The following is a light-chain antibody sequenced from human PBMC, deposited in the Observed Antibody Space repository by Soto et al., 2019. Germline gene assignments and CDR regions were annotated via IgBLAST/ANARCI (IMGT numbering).Light chain of an antibody. CDR1: QSVSSN. CDR3: QQYNIWPRA. Sequence: EVVVTQSPATLSVSPGERATLSCRASQSVSSNLAWYQQKPGQAPRLLIYGASTRATGIPARFSGSVSGKEFTLTISSLQSEDFAVYYCQQYNIWPRAFGQGTKVEI. J-gene: IGKJ1*01. CDR2: GAS. V-gene: IGKV3-15*01.